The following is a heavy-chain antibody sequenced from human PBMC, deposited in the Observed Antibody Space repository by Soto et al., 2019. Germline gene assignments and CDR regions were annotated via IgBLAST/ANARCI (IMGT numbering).Heavy chain of an antibody. CDR3: ARELMSGF. J-gene: IGHJ4*02. CDR1: GFIFSTYY. CDR2: INSDGSTT. Sequence: PGGSLRLSCAASGFIFSTYYMHWVRQAPGKGLVWVSRINSDGSTTDYADSVKGRFTTSRDNAKNTLYLQMNSLRVEDTAVYFCARELMSGFRGQRTPVTVSS. D-gene: IGHD2-8*01. V-gene: IGHV3-74*01.